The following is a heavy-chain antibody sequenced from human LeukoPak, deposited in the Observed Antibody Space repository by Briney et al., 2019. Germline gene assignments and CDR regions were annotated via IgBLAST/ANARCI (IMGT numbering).Heavy chain of an antibody. V-gene: IGHV3-23*01. Sequence: GGSLRLSCAASGFTFSNAWMSWVRQAPGKGLEWVSAISGSGGSTYYADSVKGRVTISRDNSKNTLYLQMNSLRAEDTAVYYCVGGVVVAATFDYWGQGTLVTVSS. D-gene: IGHD2-15*01. CDR3: VGGVVVAATFDY. CDR2: ISGSGGST. J-gene: IGHJ4*02. CDR1: GFTFSNAW.